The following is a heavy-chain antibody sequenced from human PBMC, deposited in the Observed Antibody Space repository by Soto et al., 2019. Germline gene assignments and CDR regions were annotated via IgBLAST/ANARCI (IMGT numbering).Heavy chain of an antibody. J-gene: IGHJ2*01. CDR2: IYHSGST. Sequence: QLQLQESGSGLVKPSQTLSLTCAVSGGSISSGGYSWSWIRQPPGKGLEWIGYIYHSGSTYYNPSLKSRVTISVDRSKNQFSLKLSSVTAADTAVYYCARDSGYSGGWYGVWYFDLWGRGTLVTVSS. CDR3: ARDSGYSGGWYGVWYFDL. CDR1: GGSISSGGYS. V-gene: IGHV4-30-2*01. D-gene: IGHD6-19*01.